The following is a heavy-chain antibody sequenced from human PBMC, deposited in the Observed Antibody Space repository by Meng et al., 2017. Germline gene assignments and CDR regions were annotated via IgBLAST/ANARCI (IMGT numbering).Heavy chain of an antibody. J-gene: IGHJ5*02. CDR1: GGSFTDYS. CDR3: ARARDSGYDRPAPGWGFDP. V-gene: IGHV4-34*01. Sequence: QPHVHVCAGVRFKCSRTMALVCAVLGGSFTDYSWTRTRQHPGKDLVRIVEINHSGSTNHNPSLTRQVTISVDTSKNQFSLKLSSVTAAYTEVYICARARDSGYDRPAPGWGFDPWGQGTLVTVSS. D-gene: IGHD5-12*01. CDR2: INHSGST.